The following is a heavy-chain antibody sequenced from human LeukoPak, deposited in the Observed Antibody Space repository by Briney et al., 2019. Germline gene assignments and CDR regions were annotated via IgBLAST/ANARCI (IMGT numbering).Heavy chain of an antibody. CDR3: AKDLPTKCRGDCPSDY. J-gene: IGHJ4*02. D-gene: IGHD2-21*02. CDR1: GFTFRSYA. CDR2: ISDSGGRT. Sequence: GGSLRLSCAASGFTFRSYAMNWVRQAPGKGLEWGSGISDSGGRTYYAESVKGRFAISRDNSKNTLYLQMNSLIDDDTAVYYCAKDLPTKCRGDCPSDYWGQGTLVTVSS. V-gene: IGHV3-23*01.